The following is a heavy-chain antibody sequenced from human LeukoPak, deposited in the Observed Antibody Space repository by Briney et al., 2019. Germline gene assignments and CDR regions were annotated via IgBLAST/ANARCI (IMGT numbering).Heavy chain of an antibody. V-gene: IGHV3-21*04. CDR1: GFTFSAYS. CDR2: ISSSSSYI. D-gene: IGHD3-9*01. CDR3: ARGRKYYDILTGPPGAFDS. J-gene: IGHJ3*02. Sequence: GGSLRLSCAASGFTFSAYSMNWVRQAPGKGLEWVSSISSSSSYIYYADSVQGRFTVSRDNAKNSLYLQMNSLRTEDTALYYCARGRKYYDILTGPPGAFDSWGQGTMVTVSS.